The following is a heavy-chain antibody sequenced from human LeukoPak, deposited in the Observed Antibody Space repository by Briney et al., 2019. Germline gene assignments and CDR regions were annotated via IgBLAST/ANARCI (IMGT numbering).Heavy chain of an antibody. Sequence: SQTLSLTCAISGDSVSSNSAAWNWIRQSPSRGLEWLGRTYYRSKWYYDYAVSVKSRITINPDTSKNQFSLQLDSVTPEDTAVYYCARVRGRVVVTGPVDYWGQGTLVTVSS. CDR1: GDSVSSNSAA. CDR3: ARVRGRVVVTGPVDY. J-gene: IGHJ4*02. D-gene: IGHD2-21*02. CDR2: TYYRSKWYY. V-gene: IGHV6-1*01.